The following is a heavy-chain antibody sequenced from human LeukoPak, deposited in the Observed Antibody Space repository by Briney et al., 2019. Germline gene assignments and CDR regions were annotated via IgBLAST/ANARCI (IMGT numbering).Heavy chain of an antibody. J-gene: IGHJ6*03. D-gene: IGHD2-2*01. V-gene: IGHV1-69*05. CDR1: GGTFSSYA. CDR2: IIPIFGTA. CDR3: ARSRKDIVVVPAARSSYYYYYYMDV. Sequence: SVKVSCKASGGTFSSYAISWVRQAPGQGLEWMGRIIPIFGTANYAQKFQGRVTITTDESTSTAYMELSSLRSEDTAVYYCARSRKDIVVVPAARSSYYYYYYMDVWGKGTTVTVSS.